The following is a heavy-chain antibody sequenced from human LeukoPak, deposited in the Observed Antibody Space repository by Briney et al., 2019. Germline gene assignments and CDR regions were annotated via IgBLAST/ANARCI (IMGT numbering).Heavy chain of an antibody. CDR3: ARRARPSSIAARHALAFDI. V-gene: IGHV4-34*01. CDR2: INHSGST. D-gene: IGHD6-6*01. J-gene: IGHJ3*02. Sequence: PSETLSLTCAVYGGSFSGYYWSWIRQPPGKGLEWIGEINHSGSTNYNPSLKSRVTISVDTSKNQFSLKLSSVTAADTAVYYCARRARPSSIAARHALAFDIWGQGAMVTVSS. CDR1: GGSFSGYY.